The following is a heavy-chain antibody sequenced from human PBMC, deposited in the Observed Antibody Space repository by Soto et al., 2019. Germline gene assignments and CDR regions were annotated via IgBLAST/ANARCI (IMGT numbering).Heavy chain of an antibody. D-gene: IGHD3-10*01. J-gene: IGHJ4*02. V-gene: IGHV4-39*01. CDR3: ARSVREMATIFRGGSGNYYFDY. Sequence: QLQLQESGPGLVKPSETLSLTCTVSGGSISSSSYYWGWIRQPPGKGLEWIGRISYSGSTYYNPSLKSRVTISVDTSKNQCSLKLSSVTAADTAVYYCARSVREMATIFRGGSGNYYFDYWGQGTLVTVSS. CDR1: GGSISSSSYY. CDR2: ISYSGST.